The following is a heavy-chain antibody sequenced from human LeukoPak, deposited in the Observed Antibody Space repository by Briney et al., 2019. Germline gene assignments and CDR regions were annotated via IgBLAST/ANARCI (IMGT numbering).Heavy chain of an antibody. CDR1: GGSFSNYY. CDR2: IYYSGST. D-gene: IGHD2-2*03. Sequence: SETLSLTCGVSGGSFSNYYWGWIRQPPGKGLEWIGSIYYSGSTYYNPSLKSRLSMSVDTSKNQFSLKLNSVTAAGTAVYYCARDYHGYPAGNWFDSWGQGTLVTVSS. CDR3: ARDYHGYPAGNWFDS. J-gene: IGHJ5*01. V-gene: IGHV4-39*07.